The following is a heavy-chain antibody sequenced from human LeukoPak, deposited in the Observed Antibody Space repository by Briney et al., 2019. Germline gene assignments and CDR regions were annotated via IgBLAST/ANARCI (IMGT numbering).Heavy chain of an antibody. D-gene: IGHD5-12*01. CDR1: GGSISSSSYY. CDR3: ARTLMGLRSPSFDY. V-gene: IGHV4-39*01. J-gene: IGHJ4*02. CDR2: IYYSGST. Sequence: SETLSLTCTVSGGSISSSSYYWGWIRQPPGKGLEWIGSIYYSGSTYYNPSLKSRVTISVDTSKNQFSLKLSSATAADTAVYYCARTLMGLRSPSFDYWGQGTLVTVSS.